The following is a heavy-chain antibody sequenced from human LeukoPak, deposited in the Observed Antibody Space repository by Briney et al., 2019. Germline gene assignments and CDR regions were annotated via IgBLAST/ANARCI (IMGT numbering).Heavy chain of an antibody. J-gene: IGHJ4*02. V-gene: IGHV1-2*02. CDR1: GYSFTDYY. CDR3: ARNHDSGVCDY. CDR2: INPNSGGT. D-gene: IGHD3-10*01. Sequence: ASVKVSCKASGYSFTDYYIHWVRQAPGQGLEWMGWINPNSGGTNYAQKFQGRVTMTRDTSISTAYMELRSLRSDDTAVYYCARNHDSGVCDYWGQGTLVTVSS.